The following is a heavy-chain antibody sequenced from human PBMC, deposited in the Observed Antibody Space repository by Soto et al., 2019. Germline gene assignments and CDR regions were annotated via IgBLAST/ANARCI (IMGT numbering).Heavy chain of an antibody. D-gene: IGHD1-26*01. CDR3: AIDHGGSYQADSFDP. V-gene: IGHV1-18*01. CDR1: GYTFTTYG. CDR2: ISPYDGDT. J-gene: IGHJ5*02. Sequence: QVPLLQSGVEVKKPGASVKVSCKASGYTFTTYGISWVRQAPGQGLEWMGWISPYDGDTNYADTLQGRVTLTTDTSTTTAYMELRRLRSDDTAMYYCAIDHGGSYQADSFDPRGQGTLVIVSS.